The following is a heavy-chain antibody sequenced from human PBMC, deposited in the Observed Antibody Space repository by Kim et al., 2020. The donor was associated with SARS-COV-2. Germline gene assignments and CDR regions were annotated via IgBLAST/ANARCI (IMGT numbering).Heavy chain of an antibody. CDR1: GGSFSGYY. CDR2: INHSGNT. CDR3: ARLVEQGALGATNYFDN. Sequence: SETLSLTCAVYGGSFSGYYWSWIRQPPGKGLEWIGEINHSGNTIYNPSLKSRVTMSVDTSTNQFSLKLNSVTAADTAVYYCARLVEQGALGATNYFDNCGQGTLVTVSS. D-gene: IGHD1-26*01. J-gene: IGHJ4*02. V-gene: IGHV4-34*01.